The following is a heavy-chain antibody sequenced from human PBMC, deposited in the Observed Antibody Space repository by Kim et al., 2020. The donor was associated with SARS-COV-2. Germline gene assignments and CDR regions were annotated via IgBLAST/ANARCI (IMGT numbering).Heavy chain of an antibody. Sequence: LTSRVTISVATSKNRFALKLSSVTAADTAVYYCARRGYSSSWYLGDAFDIWGQGTMVTVSS. V-gene: IGHV4-39*01. J-gene: IGHJ3*02. CDR3: ARRGYSSSWYLGDAFDI. D-gene: IGHD6-13*01.